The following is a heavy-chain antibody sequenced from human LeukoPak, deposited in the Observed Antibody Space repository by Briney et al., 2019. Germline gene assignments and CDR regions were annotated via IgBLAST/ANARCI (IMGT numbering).Heavy chain of an antibody. V-gene: IGHV4-34*01. J-gene: IGHJ5*02. CDR3: ARVADESWVAGFDP. D-gene: IGHD2-15*01. CDR2: INHSGST. Sequence: SETLSLTCAVYGGSCSGYYWSWIRQPPGKGLEWRGEINHSGSTNYNPSLKSRVTISVDTSTSQFSLKLSSVTAADPAVYYCARVADESWVAGFDPWGQGTLVTVSS. CDR1: GGSCSGYY.